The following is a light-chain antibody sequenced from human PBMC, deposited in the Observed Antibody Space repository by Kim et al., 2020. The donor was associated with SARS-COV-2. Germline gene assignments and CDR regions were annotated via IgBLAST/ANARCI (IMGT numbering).Light chain of an antibody. CDR3: SSYTCSSSFV. Sequence: QSALTQPASVSGSPGQSITISCTGTSSDVGGYNYVSWYQQHPGKAPKLMIYDVSKRPSGVSNRFSGSKSGNTASLTISGLQAEDEADYYCSSYTCSSSFVFGPGAKVT. V-gene: IGLV2-14*01. CDR1: SSDVGGYNY. CDR2: DVS. J-gene: IGLJ1*01.